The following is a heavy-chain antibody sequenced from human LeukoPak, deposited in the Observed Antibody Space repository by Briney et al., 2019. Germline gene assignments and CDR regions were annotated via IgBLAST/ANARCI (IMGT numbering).Heavy chain of an antibody. D-gene: IGHD3-3*02. CDR2: IWYDGSNK. J-gene: IGHJ3*02. Sequence: PGGSLRLSCAASGFTFSSYGMHWVRQAPGKGLEWVAVIWYDGSNKYYADSVKGRFTISRVNSKNTLYLQMNSLRAEDTAVYYCASYVLGDAFDIWGQGTMVTVSS. V-gene: IGHV3-33*01. CDR3: ASYVLGDAFDI. CDR1: GFTFSSYG.